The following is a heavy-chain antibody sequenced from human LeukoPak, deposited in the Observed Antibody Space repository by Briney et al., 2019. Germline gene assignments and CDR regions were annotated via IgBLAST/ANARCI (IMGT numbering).Heavy chain of an antibody. J-gene: IGHJ6*02. D-gene: IGHD6-13*01. CDR3: TRRIIAARPDCYGMDV. CDR2: IRSKANSYAT. CDR1: GFTFSGSA. Sequence: GGSLRLSCAASGFTFSGSAMHWVRQASGKGLEWVGRIRSKANSYATAYAASVEGRFTISRDDSKNTAYLQMNSLKTEDTAVYYCTRRIIAARPDCYGMDVWGQGTTVTVSS. V-gene: IGHV3-73*01.